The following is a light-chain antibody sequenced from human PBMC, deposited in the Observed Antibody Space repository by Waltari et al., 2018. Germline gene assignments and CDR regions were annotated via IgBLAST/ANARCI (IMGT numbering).Light chain of an antibody. CDR3: QQANSFPPT. CDR2: AAS. V-gene: IGKV1D-12*01. J-gene: IGKJ3*01. Sequence: IPMTHSPSSVSASVGARVTITCRASQDVARWLAWYQQKPGKAPNLLIYAASSLHSGVPSRFSGSGSGTDFTLTISSLQPDDFATYYCQQANSFPPTFGPGTTVDIK. CDR1: QDVARW.